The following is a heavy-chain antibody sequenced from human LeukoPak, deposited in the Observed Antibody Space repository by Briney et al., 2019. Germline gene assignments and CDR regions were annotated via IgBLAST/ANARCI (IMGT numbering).Heavy chain of an antibody. V-gene: IGHV1-69*01. CDR2: IIPIFGTA. D-gene: IGHD5-12*01. CDR1: GGTFSSYA. Sequence: ASVKVSGKASGGTFSSYAISWVRQAPGQGLEWMGGIIPIFGTANYAQKFQGRVTITADESTSTAYMELSSLRSEDTAVYYCARGGYSGYDYPSFDYWGQGTLVTVSS. J-gene: IGHJ4*02. CDR3: ARGGYSGYDYPSFDY.